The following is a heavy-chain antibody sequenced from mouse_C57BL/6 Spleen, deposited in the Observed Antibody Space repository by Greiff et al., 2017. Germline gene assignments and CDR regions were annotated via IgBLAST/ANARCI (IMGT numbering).Heavy chain of an antibody. D-gene: IGHD3-3*01. CDR2: ISYDGSN. CDR3: ARETRDGFDY. CDR1: GYSITSGYY. J-gene: IGHJ2*01. V-gene: IGHV3-6*01. Sequence: EVKLLESGPGLVKPSQSLSLTCSVTGYSITSGYYWNWIRQFPGNKLEWMGYISYDGSNNYNPSLKNRISITRDTSKNQFFLKLNSVTTEDTATYYCARETRDGFDYWGQGTTLTVSS.